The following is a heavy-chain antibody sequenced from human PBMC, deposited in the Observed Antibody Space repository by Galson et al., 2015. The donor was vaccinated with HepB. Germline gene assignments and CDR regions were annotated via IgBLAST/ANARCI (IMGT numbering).Heavy chain of an antibody. CDR3: ARSNPGITMVRGVASYDAFDI. CDR2: IYPGDSDT. D-gene: IGHD3-10*01. J-gene: IGHJ3*02. CDR1: GYSFTSYW. Sequence: QSGAEVTKPGESLKISCKGSGYSFTSYWIGWVRQMPGKGLEWMGIIYPGDSDTRYSPSFQGQVTISADKSISTAYLQWSSLKASDTAMYYCARSNPGITMVRGVASYDAFDIWGQGTMVTVSS. V-gene: IGHV5-51*01.